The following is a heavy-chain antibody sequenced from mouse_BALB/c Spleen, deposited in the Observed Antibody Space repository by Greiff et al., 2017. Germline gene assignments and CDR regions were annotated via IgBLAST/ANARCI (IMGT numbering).Heavy chain of an antibody. CDR1: GYTFTSYT. D-gene: IGHD1-1*01. J-gene: IGHJ1*01. CDR2: INPSSGYT. CDR3: ARKGPIYYYGRDWYFDV. V-gene: IGHV1-4*02. Sequence: QVQLKESAAELARPGASVKMSCKASGYTFTSYTMHWVKQRPGQGLEWIGYINPSSGYTEYNQKFKDKTTLTADKSSSTAYMQLSSLTSEDSAVYYCARKGPIYYYGRDWYFDVWGAGTTVTVSS.